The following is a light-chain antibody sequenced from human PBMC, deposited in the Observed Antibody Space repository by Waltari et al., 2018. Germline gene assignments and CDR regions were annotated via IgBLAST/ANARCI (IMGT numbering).Light chain of an antibody. V-gene: IGLV7-46*01. J-gene: IGLJ1*01. CDR2: DTS. CDR1: PGPVTDGPS. CDR3: LLSYSGAYV. Sequence: QAVVTQEPSLTVSPGGTVTLTGAPRPGPVTDGPSPYWFQQKPGQAPRTLIYDTSNKYSWTPARFSGSLLGGKAALTLSGAQPEDEAEYYCLLSYSGAYVFGTGTEVTVL.